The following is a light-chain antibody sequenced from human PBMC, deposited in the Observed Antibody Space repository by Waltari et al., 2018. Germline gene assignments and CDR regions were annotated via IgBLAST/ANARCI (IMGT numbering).Light chain of an antibody. CDR2: KDS. J-gene: IGLJ3*02. CDR3: QSADSSGTWV. CDR1: ALPKQY. V-gene: IGLV3-25*03. Sequence: SYELTQPPSVSVSPGQTARITCSGDALPKQYAYWYQQKPGQAPALVIYKDSERPPGITERFSGSSSGTTVTLTIGGVQAEDEADYYCQSADSSGTWVFGGGTKLTVL.